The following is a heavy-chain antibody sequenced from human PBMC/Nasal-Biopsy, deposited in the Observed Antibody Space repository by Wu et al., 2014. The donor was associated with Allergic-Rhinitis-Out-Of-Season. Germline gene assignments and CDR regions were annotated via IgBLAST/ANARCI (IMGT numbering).Heavy chain of an antibody. V-gene: IGHV3-30*04. J-gene: IGHJ5*02. CDR1: GFTLSKYA. D-gene: IGHD4-17*01. CDR2: ISYDGTTK. CDR3: ARGESDYGDSYWFGP. Sequence: AASGFTLSKYAMHWVRQAPGKGLEWVTVISYDGTTKYYADSVKGRFTISRDNSKDTLYLQMNSLRPEDTAIYFCARGESDYGDSYWFGPWGQGTLVTVSS.